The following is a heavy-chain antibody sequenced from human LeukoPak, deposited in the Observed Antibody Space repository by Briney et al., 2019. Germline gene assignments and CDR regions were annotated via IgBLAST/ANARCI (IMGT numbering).Heavy chain of an antibody. J-gene: IGHJ4*02. CDR3: AREAVAGVEKTFLSY. CDR1: GFTFSSYG. D-gene: IGHD6-19*01. Sequence: GGSLRLSCAASGFTFSSYGMHWVRQAPGKGLEWVAVIWYDGGNRYYADSVKGRFTISRDNSKNTLYLQMNSLRAEDTAVYYCAREAVAGVEKTFLSYWGQGTLVTVSS. CDR2: IWYDGGNR. V-gene: IGHV3-33*01.